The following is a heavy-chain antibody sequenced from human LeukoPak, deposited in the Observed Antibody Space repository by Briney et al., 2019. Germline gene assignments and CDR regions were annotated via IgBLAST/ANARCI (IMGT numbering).Heavy chain of an antibody. J-gene: IGHJ6*03. D-gene: IGHD5-12*01. V-gene: IGHV1-8*01. Sequence: ASVKVSCKASGYTFTSYDINWVRQATGQGLEWMGWMNPNSGNTGYAQKFQGRVTMTRNTSISTAYMELSSLRSEDTAVYYCARCTGGYGYEGGYYYYYMDVWGKGTTVTVSS. CDR1: GYTFTSYD. CDR3: ARCTGGYGYEGGYYYYYMDV. CDR2: MNPNSGNT.